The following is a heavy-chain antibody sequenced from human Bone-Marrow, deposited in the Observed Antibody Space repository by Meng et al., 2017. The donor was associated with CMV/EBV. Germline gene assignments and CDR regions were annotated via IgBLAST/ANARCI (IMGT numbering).Heavy chain of an antibody. CDR3: ARVKAVSNWFDP. Sequence: SETLSLTCTVSGGSISISNYYWVWIRQPPGKGLEWIGSIYFSGRTYYSPSLKSRVTISVDTSKKQFSLKVNSVTAADTAVYYCARVKAVSNWFDPWAQGTLVTVSS. CDR2: IYFSGRT. CDR1: GGSISISNYY. D-gene: IGHD6-19*01. J-gene: IGHJ5*02. V-gene: IGHV4-39*07.